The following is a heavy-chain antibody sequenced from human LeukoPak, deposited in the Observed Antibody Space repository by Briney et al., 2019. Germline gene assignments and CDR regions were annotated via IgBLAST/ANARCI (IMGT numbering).Heavy chain of an antibody. J-gene: IGHJ4*02. V-gene: IGHV3-15*01. Sequence: GGSLRLSCAASGFTFSNAWMSWVRQAPGKGLEWVGRIKSKTDGGTTDYAAPVKGRFTISRDDSKNTLYLQMNSLKTEDTAVYYCTTGELLWFGEPRGRFDYWGQGTLVTVSS. CDR2: IKSKTDGGTT. D-gene: IGHD3-10*01. CDR1: GFTFSNAW. CDR3: TTGELLWFGEPRGRFDY.